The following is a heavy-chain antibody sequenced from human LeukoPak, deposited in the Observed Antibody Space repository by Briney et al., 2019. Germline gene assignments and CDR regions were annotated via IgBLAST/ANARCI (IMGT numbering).Heavy chain of an antibody. J-gene: IGHJ4*02. V-gene: IGHV4-4*07. Sequence: SETLSLTCTVSGGSISSYYWSWLRQPAGKGLEWIGRIYTSGSTNYNPSLKSRVTMSVDTSKNQFSLKLSSVTAADTAVYYCARDFSPAIGYCSSTSCAFDYWGQGTLVTVSS. D-gene: IGHD2-2*01. CDR3: ARDFSPAIGYCSSTSCAFDY. CDR1: GGSISSYY. CDR2: IYTSGST.